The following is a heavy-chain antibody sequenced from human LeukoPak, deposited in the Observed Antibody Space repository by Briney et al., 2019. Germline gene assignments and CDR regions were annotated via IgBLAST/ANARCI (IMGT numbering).Heavy chain of an antibody. Sequence: GGSLRLSCAASGFSVSSHYMSWVRQAPGKGLEWLSLIYSDDVTYYADSVKGRFTFSRDNSKNTLYLQMNSLRAEDTAVYYCARGVLDIEGTFDYWAREPWSPSPQ. CDR2: IYSDDVT. J-gene: IGHJ4*02. D-gene: IGHD1/OR15-1a*01. CDR3: ARGVLDIEGTFDY. CDR1: GFSVSSHY. V-gene: IGHV3-53*01.